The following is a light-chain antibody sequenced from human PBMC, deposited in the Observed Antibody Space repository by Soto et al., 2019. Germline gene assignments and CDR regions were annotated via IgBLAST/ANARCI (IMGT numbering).Light chain of an antibody. CDR1: SSDIGGYNY. Sequence: QSVLTQPASVSGSPGQSITISCTGTSSDIGGYNYVSWYQQYPGKAPKLMIFGVSDRPSGVSNRFSGSKSGTTASLTISGLQAEDEADYYCSSYKTSSTVVVFGGGTKPPS. CDR3: SSYKTSSTVVV. J-gene: IGLJ2*01. CDR2: GVS. V-gene: IGLV2-14*01.